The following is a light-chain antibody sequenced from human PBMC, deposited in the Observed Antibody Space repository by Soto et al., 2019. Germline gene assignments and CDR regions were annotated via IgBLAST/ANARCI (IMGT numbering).Light chain of an antibody. J-gene: IGKJ5*01. CDR1: QSVRSY. CDR2: DAF. CDR3: QQRSSWPSIT. V-gene: IGKV3-11*01. Sequence: EIVLTQSPATLSLSPGERATLSCRASQSVRSYLAWYQQKLGQAPRLLIYDAFNRATGIPARFSGSGSGTDFTLTISSLEPEDFAVYYWQQRSSWPSITFGQGTRLEI.